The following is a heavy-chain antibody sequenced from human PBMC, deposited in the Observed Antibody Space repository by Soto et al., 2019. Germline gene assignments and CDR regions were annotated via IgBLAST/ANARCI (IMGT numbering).Heavy chain of an antibody. Sequence: QVQLVQCGAEVKKPGASVKVSCKASGYPYTSYAISWVRQAPGQGLEWMGWISAYNGHTHYAQKLQGRVTMTTDTSTSTAYMELRSLRSDDTAVNYCARDSPPEDYWGQGTLVTVSS. CDR2: ISAYNGHT. CDR3: ARDSPPEDY. CDR1: GYPYTSYA. V-gene: IGHV1-18*01. J-gene: IGHJ4*02.